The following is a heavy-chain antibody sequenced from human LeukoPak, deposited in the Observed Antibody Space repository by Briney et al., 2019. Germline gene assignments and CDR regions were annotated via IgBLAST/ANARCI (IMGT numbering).Heavy chain of an antibody. CDR3: AREVVFGVVISYNWFDP. D-gene: IGHD3-3*01. CDR2: ISSSSSYI. CDR1: GFTFSSYS. Sequence: GGSLRLSCAASGFTFSSYSMNWVRQAPGKGLEWVSSISSSSSYIHYADSVKGRFTISRDNAKNSLYLQMNSLRAEDTAVYYCAREVVFGVVISYNWFDPWGQGTLVTVSS. V-gene: IGHV3-21*01. J-gene: IGHJ5*02.